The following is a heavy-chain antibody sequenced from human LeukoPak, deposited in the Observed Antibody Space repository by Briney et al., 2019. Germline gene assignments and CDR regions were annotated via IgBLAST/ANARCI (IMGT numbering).Heavy chain of an antibody. D-gene: IGHD2-2*01. J-gene: IGHJ5*02. CDR3: ARDRRGIVVVPAAKTNWFDP. V-gene: IGHV1-46*01. CDR2: INPSGGST. CDR1: GYTFTSYY. Sequence: ASVKVSCKASGYTFTSYYMHWVRQAPGQGLEWMGIINPSGGSTSYAQKFQGRVTMTRDTSTSTVYMELSSLRSEDTAVYYCARDRRGIVVVPAAKTNWFDPWGQGTLVTVSS.